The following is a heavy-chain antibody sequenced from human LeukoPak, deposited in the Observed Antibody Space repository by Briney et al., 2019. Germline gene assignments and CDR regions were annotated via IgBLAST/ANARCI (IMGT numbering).Heavy chain of an antibody. D-gene: IGHD3-22*01. CDR3: ARRCDTSSYYTYYFDY. J-gene: IGHJ4*02. Sequence: SETLSLTCTVSGGSVNSYYWSWVRQPPGKGLEWIGYIYYSGSTNYNPSLKSRVTISVDTSKSQFSLKLTSVTAADTAVYFCARRCDTSSYYTYYFDYWGQGTLVTVSS. CDR1: GGSVNSYY. V-gene: IGHV4-59*02. CDR2: IYYSGST.